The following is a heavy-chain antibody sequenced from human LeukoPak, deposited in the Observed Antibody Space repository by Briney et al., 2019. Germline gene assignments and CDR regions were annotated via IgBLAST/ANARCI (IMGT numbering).Heavy chain of an antibody. Sequence: PGRSLRLSCAASGFSFSSYGIHWVRQAPGKGLEWVAVIPYDESNTYYADSVKGRFTISRDNSKNTLYLQMNSLRAEDTAVYYCARLAYYYGSGSSYYFDYWGQGTLVTVSS. CDR3: ARLAYYYGSGSSYYFDY. D-gene: IGHD3-10*01. CDR2: IPYDESNT. V-gene: IGHV3-30*03. CDR1: GFSFSSYG. J-gene: IGHJ4*02.